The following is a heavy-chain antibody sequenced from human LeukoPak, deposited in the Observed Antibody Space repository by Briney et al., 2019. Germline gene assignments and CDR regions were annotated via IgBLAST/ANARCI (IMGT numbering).Heavy chain of an antibody. D-gene: IGHD3-10*01. CDR1: GYSISSGYY. J-gene: IGHJ4*02. V-gene: IGHV4-38-2*02. CDR3: ASRIGESEFDY. Sequence: SETLSLTCTVSGYSISSGYYWGWIRQPPGKELEWIGSIYHSGSTYYNPSLKSRVTISVDTSKNQFSLKLSSVTAADTAVYYCASRIGESEFDYWGQGTLVTVSS. CDR2: IYHSGST.